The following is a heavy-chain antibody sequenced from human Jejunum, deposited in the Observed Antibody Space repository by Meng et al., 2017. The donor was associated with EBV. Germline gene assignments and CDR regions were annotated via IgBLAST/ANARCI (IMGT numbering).Heavy chain of an antibody. CDR1: GVSMSNFY. J-gene: IGHJ4*02. CDR2: IYYSVST. V-gene: IGHV4-59*01. CDR3: ARGGGRPEY. Sequence: HEHLQEWGPGLVKPSETMSLTWTLSGVSMSNFYWRWFRQPPGKGVEWIGYIYYSVSTNYNPSLKSRVTISVDTSKNQFSLSLSSVTAADTAVYYCARGGGRPEYWGQGILVTVSS. D-gene: IGHD3-10*01.